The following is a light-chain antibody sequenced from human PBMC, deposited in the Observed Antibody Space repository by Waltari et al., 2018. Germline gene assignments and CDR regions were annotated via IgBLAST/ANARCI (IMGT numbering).Light chain of an antibody. J-gene: IGKJ1*01. Sequence: AIRLTQSPSSIAASTGDRVTITCRASQGVGSYLAWYQQKSGRAPKLLLYASSSLEAEVPSRFGGSGSGTDFTLTISCLQSEDFASYFCQQYYSSPVTFGQGTMV. CDR1: QGVGSY. V-gene: IGKV1-8*01. CDR2: ASS. CDR3: QQYYSSPVT.